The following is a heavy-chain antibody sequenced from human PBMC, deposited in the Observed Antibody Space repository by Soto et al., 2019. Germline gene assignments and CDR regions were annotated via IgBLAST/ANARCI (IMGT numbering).Heavy chain of an antibody. CDR2: INSDGSST. J-gene: IGHJ3*02. V-gene: IGHV3-74*01. CDR1: GFTFSSYW. Sequence: GGSLRLSCAASGFTFSSYWMHWVRQAPGKGLVWVSRINSDGSSTSYADSVKGRFTISRDNAKNTLYLQMNSLRAEDTAVYYCARVHYYDSSGYYNDAFDIWGQGTMVTVSS. D-gene: IGHD3-22*01. CDR3: ARVHYYDSSGYYNDAFDI.